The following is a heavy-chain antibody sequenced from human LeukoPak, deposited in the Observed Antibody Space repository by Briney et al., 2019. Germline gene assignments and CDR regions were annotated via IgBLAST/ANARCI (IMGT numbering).Heavy chain of an antibody. Sequence: PGGSLRLSCAASGFTFSASTIHWVRQASGKGLEWVGRIRGKANSYATAYAASVKGRFTISRYDSKSTAYLQMNSLKAEDTAVYYCTRREAYMDVWGRGTTVTVSS. CDR1: GFTFSAST. CDR2: IRGKANSYAT. V-gene: IGHV3-73*01. J-gene: IGHJ6*03. D-gene: IGHD1-26*01. CDR3: TRREAYMDV.